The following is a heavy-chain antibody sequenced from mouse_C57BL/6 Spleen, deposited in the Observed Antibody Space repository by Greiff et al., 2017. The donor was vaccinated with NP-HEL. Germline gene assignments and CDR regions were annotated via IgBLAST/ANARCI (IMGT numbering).Heavy chain of an antibody. CDR1: GFSLTSYG. J-gene: IGHJ4*01. CDR2: IWRGGST. Sequence: VQLQQAGPGLVQPSQSLSITCTVSGFSLTSYGVHWVRQSPGKGLEWLGVIWRGGSTDYNAAFMSRLSITKDNSKSQVFFKMNSLQADDTAIYCCAQNDYYGSSLMDYWGQGTSVTVSS. V-gene: IGHV2-5*01. D-gene: IGHD1-1*01. CDR3: AQNDYYGSSLMDY.